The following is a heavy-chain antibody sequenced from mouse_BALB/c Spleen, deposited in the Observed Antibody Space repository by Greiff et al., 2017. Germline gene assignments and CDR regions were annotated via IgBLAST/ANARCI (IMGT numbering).Heavy chain of an antibody. Sequence: VQRVESGPGLVAPSQSLSITCTVSGFSLTSYGVHWVRQPPGKGLEWLGVIWAGGSTNYNSALMSRLSISKDNSKSQVFLKMNSLQTDDTAMYYCARDYRYDEGCFDYWGQGTTLTVSS. CDR3: ARDYRYDEGCFDY. J-gene: IGHJ2*01. V-gene: IGHV2-9*02. CDR1: GFSLTSYG. D-gene: IGHD2-14*01. CDR2: IWAGGST.